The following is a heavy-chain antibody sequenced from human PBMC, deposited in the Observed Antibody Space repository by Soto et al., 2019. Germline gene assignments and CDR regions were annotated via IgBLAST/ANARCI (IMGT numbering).Heavy chain of an antibody. Sequence: QVQLQESGPGLVKPSQTLSLTCTVSGGSISSGGYHWSWIRQHPGKGLEWIGYIYYSGTSYNPSLKSRVTISVDTSNNQFSLKLSSVTAADTAVYFCARGVRDWGQGTLVTVSS. CDR2: IYYSGT. D-gene: IGHD3-10*01. CDR3: ARGVRD. CDR1: GGSISSGGYH. J-gene: IGHJ4*02. V-gene: IGHV4-31*03.